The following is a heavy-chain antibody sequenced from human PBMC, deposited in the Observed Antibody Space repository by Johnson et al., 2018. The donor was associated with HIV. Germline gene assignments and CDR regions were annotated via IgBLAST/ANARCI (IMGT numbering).Heavy chain of an antibody. V-gene: IGHV3-30*05. D-gene: IGHD6-19*01. Sequence: QVQLVESGGGLVQRGGSLRLSCEASGFIFGSYDMHWVRPAPGQGLEWVAVLSYDVSNTHYADSVRGRFTISRDNSKNTLYLQMNRLRIESTAIYYCARRMKAVAHHDAFDIWGQGTLVTVSS. CDR1: GFIFGSYD. CDR3: ARRMKAVAHHDAFDI. CDR2: LSYDVSNT. J-gene: IGHJ3*02.